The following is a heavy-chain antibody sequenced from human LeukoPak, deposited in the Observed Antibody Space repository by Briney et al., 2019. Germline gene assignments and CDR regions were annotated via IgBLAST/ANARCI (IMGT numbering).Heavy chain of an antibody. Sequence: GGSLRLSCAASGFTVSGSYMSWVRQAPGKGLEWVSIIYPGGSTYYADSVKGRFTISRNNSKNTLDLQMNSLRAEDTAVYYCARPTSGQSFDIWGQGTMVTVSS. D-gene: IGHD6-19*01. V-gene: IGHV3-53*01. J-gene: IGHJ3*02. CDR3: ARPTSGQSFDI. CDR1: GFTVSGSY. CDR2: IYPGGST.